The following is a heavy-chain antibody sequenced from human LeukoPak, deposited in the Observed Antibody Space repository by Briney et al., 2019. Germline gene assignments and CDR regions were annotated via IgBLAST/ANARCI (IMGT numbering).Heavy chain of an antibody. J-gene: IGHJ4*02. CDR2: INPNSGGT. CDR3: ARVRRGFDY. D-gene: IGHD3-10*01. V-gene: IGHV1-2*02. Sequence: GASVKVSCKTSGYTFSSYDVSWVRQAPGQGLEWMGWINPNSGGTNYAQKFQGRVTMTRDTSISTAYMELSRLRSDDTAVYYCARVRRGFDYWGQGTLVTVSS. CDR1: GYTFSSYD.